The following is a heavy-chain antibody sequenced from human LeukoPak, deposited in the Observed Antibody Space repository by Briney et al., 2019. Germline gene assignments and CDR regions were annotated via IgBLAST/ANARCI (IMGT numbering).Heavy chain of an antibody. J-gene: IGHJ3*02. Sequence: TSETLSLTCTVSGGSVSSGSYYWGWIRQPPGKGLEWIGYIYYSGSTNCNPSLKSRVTISVDTSKNQFSLKLSSVTAADTAVYYCARGARVDITIFGVVITEADAFDIWGQGTMVTVSS. CDR2: IYYSGST. V-gene: IGHV4-61*01. CDR1: GGSVSSGSYY. D-gene: IGHD3-3*01. CDR3: ARGARVDITIFGVVITEADAFDI.